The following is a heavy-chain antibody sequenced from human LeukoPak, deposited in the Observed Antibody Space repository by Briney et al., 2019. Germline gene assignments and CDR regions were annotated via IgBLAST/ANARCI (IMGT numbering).Heavy chain of an antibody. Sequence: RASVKVSCKASGYTFTSYDINWVRQATGQGLEWMGWMNPNSGNTGYAQKFQGRVTMTRNTSISTAYMELSSLRSEDTAVYYCGRSGYYDSSGYYGLFDYWGQGALVTVSS. CDR3: GRSGYYDSSGYYGLFDY. J-gene: IGHJ4*02. CDR1: GYTFTSYD. D-gene: IGHD3-22*01. V-gene: IGHV1-8*01. CDR2: MNPNSGNT.